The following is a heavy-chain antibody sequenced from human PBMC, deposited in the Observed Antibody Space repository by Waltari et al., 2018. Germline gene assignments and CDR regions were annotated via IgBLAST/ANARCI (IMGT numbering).Heavy chain of an antibody. CDR3: AKAPIGYQYYGMDA. CDR1: GVTLGTYA. D-gene: IGHD3-22*01. Sequence: VKRLESGGVLAQPGGSLRTSSAGSGVTLGTYAMNWVSRAPGKRLVLVASIAINGATYYVESVKGRFIISRDNSKNMLHLQMDSLRPEDTAIYYCAKAPIGYQYYGMDAWGQGTTVTVSS. CDR2: SIAINGAT. V-gene: IGHV3-23*01. J-gene: IGHJ6*02.